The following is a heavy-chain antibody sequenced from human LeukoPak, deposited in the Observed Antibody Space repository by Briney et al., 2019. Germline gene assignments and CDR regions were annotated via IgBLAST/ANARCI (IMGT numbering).Heavy chain of an antibody. CDR2: IIPILGIA. J-gene: IGHJ4*02. D-gene: IGHD1-26*01. CDR3: ARDLWQSTTLIYYFDY. Sequence: WASVKVSCKASGGTFSSYAISWVRQAPGQGLEWMGRIIPILGIANYAQKFQGRVTITADKSTSTAYMELSSLRSEDTAVYYCARDLWQSTTLIYYFDYWGQGTLVTVSS. V-gene: IGHV1-69*04. CDR1: GGTFSSYA.